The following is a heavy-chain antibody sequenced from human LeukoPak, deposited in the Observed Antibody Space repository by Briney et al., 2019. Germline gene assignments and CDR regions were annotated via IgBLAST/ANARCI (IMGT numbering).Heavy chain of an antibody. V-gene: IGHV4-4*07. CDR2: IYSSGSS. Sequence: SETLSLTCSVSGVSLDEYYWYWIRQSAGKRMEWIGRIYSSGSSNYSTSLKRGVTISIEKSKRQISLKLSSVTAADTGFYYCARLNGDGFDIWGQGTKVTVSS. D-gene: IGHD2-8*01. CDR3: ARLNGDGFDI. CDR1: GVSLDEYY. J-gene: IGHJ3*02.